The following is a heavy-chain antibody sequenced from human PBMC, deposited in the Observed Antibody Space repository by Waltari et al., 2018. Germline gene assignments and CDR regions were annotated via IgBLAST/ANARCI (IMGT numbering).Heavy chain of an antibody. Sequence: QVQLQQWGAGLLKPSETLSLTCAVYGGSFSGYYWSWIRQPPGRGLEWIGEINHSGSTNYNPSLKSRVTISVDTSKNQFSLKLSSVTAADTAVYYCARVLAYCSSTSCPDAFDIWGQGTMVTVSS. V-gene: IGHV4-34*01. CDR2: INHSGST. J-gene: IGHJ3*02. CDR3: ARVLAYCSSTSCPDAFDI. CDR1: GGSFSGYY. D-gene: IGHD2-2*01.